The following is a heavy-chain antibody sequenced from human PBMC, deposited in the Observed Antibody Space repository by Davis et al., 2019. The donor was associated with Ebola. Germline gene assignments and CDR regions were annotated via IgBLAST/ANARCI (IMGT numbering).Heavy chain of an antibody. Sequence: GESLKISCAASGFTFSSYAMSWVRQAPGKGLEWVSAISGSGGSTYYADSVKGRFTISRDNSKNTLYLQVSSLRAEDTAIYYCAKGLHSSTWFPYHFDYWGQGTLVTVSS. D-gene: IGHD6-13*01. J-gene: IGHJ4*02. CDR2: ISGSGGST. V-gene: IGHV3-23*01. CDR3: AKGLHSSTWFPYHFDY. CDR1: GFTFSSYA.